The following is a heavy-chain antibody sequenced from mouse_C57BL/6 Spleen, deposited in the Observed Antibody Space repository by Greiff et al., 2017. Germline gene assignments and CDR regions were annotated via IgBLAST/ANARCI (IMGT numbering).Heavy chain of an antibody. CDR2: IRNKANGYTT. CDR1: GFTFTDYY. J-gene: IGHJ3*01. V-gene: IGHV7-3*01. D-gene: IGHD2-5*01. CDR3: ARSPYYSNYEWFAY. Sequence: DVHLVESGGGLVQPGGSLSLSCAASGFTFTDYYMSWVRQPPGKALEWLGFIRNKANGYTTEYSASVKGRFTISRDNSQSILYLQMNALRAEDSATYYCARSPYYSNYEWFAYWGQGTLVTVSA.